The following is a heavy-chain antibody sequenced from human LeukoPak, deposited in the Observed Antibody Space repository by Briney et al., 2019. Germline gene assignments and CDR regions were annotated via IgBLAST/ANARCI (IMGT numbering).Heavy chain of an antibody. Sequence: PGGSLRLSCVASGFTLSIYWMHWIRQAPGKGLVWVSRINSDGSSTSYADSVKGRFTISRDNAKNTLYLQMNSLRAEDTAVYYCARASSLGIGSLSDYWGQGALVTVSS. D-gene: IGHD7-27*01. J-gene: IGHJ4*02. V-gene: IGHV3-74*01. CDR3: ARASSLGIGSLSDY. CDR2: INSDGSST. CDR1: GFTLSIYW.